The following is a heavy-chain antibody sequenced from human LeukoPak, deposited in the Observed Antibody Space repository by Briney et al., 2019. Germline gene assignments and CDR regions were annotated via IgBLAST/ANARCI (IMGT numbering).Heavy chain of an antibody. CDR3: ANGNRCTSPNCLGYYYFYMDV. V-gene: IGHV3-23*01. CDR1: GFNFSSYA. J-gene: IGHJ6*03. Sequence: GGSLRLSCAASGFNFSSYAMNWVRQAPGRGLEWVSGFSVSGGTTYYADSVKGRFTISRDNSKNTLYLQMNSLRAADTAVYYCANGNRCTSPNCLGYYYFYMDVWGKGTTVTVSS. D-gene: IGHD2-8*01. CDR2: FSVSGGTT.